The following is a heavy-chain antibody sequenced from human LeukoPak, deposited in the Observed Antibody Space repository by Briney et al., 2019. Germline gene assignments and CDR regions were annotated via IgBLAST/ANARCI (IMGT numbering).Heavy chain of an antibody. D-gene: IGHD3-22*01. J-gene: IGHJ3*02. Sequence: PSETLSLTCTVSGDSISSTNYYWGWIRQPPGKGLEWIGSIYYSGSTYYNPSLKSRVTISVDTSKNQFSLKLSSVTAADTAVYYCACLTTADAFDIWGQGTMVTVSS. CDR1: GDSISSTNYY. CDR2: IYYSGST. V-gene: IGHV4-39*07. CDR3: ACLTTADAFDI.